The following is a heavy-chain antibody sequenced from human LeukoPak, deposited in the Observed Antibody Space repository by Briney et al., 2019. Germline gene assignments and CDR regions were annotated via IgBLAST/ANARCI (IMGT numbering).Heavy chain of an antibody. CDR3: ARDHYDYVWGTYRYTLDY. Sequence: GASVKVSCKASGYTFTSYYMHWVRQAPGQGLEWMGIINPSGGSTSYAQKFQGRVTMTRDTSTSTVYMELSSLRSEDTAVYYCARDHYDYVWGTYRYTLDYWGKGTLVTVSS. V-gene: IGHV1-46*01. CDR1: GYTFTSYY. J-gene: IGHJ4*02. D-gene: IGHD3-16*02. CDR2: INPSGGST.